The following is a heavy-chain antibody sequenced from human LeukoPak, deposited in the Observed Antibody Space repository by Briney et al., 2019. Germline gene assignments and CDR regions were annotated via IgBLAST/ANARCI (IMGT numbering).Heavy chain of an antibody. J-gene: IGHJ5*02. CDR2: IYYSGGT. CDR1: GGSISSSSYY. CDR3: ASCYTYNWFDP. V-gene: IGHV4-39*01. D-gene: IGHD3-16*02. Sequence: SETLSLTCTVSGGSISSSSYYWGWIRQPPGKGLEWIGSIYYSGGTYYNPSLKSRVTISVDTSKNQFSLKLSSVTAADTAVYYCASCYTYNWFDPWGQGTLVTVSS.